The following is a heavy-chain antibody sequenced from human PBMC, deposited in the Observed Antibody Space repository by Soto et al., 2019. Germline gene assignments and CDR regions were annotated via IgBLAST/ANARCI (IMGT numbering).Heavy chain of an antibody. D-gene: IGHD2-15*01. V-gene: IGHV1-69*13. CDR1: GGTFSSYA. Sequence: GASVKVACKASGGTFSSYAITLVRQAPGQGLEWMGGIIPIFGTANYAQKFQGRVTITADESTSTAYMELSSLRSEDTAMYYCARVLSSGGFDYWGQGTLVTVSS. CDR3: ARVLSSGGFDY. J-gene: IGHJ4*02. CDR2: IIPIFGTA.